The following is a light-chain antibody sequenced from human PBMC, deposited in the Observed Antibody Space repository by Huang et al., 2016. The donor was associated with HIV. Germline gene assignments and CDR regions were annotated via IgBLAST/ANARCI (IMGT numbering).Light chain of an antibody. CDR2: DAS. CDR1: QNINHY. J-gene: IGKJ2*01. Sequence: EIVLTQSPPTLSLSPGESATLSCRASQNINHYLAWYRQSPGQAPRLLIVDASNRATGSPARFSGSGSGTVFTLTISSLEPEDFAVYYCQQRSIRPYTFGQGTKVEIK. CDR3: QQRSIRPYT. V-gene: IGKV3-11*01.